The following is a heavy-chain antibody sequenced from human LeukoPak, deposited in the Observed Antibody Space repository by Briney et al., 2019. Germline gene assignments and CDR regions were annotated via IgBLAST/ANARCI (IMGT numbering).Heavy chain of an antibody. J-gene: IGHJ5*02. CDR3: ARDGRTYCSGGSCYYNWFDP. CDR2: IYYSGST. D-gene: IGHD2-15*01. CDR1: GGSISSSSYY. Sequence: SETLSLTCTVSGGSISSSSYYWGWIRQPPGKGLEWIGSIYYSGSTYYNPSLKSRVTISVDTSKNQFSLKLSSVTAADTAVYYCARDGRTYCSGGSCYYNWFDPWGQGTLVTVSS. V-gene: IGHV4-39*07.